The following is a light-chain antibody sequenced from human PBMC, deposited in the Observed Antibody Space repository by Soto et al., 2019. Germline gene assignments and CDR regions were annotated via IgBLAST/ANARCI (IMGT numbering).Light chain of an antibody. V-gene: IGKV3-20*01. CDR3: QQYGSSPLVT. Sequence: EIVLTQSPGTLSLSPGERATLSCRASQSVSSSYLAWYQQKPGQAPRLLIYGTSSRATGIPDRFSGSGSGTDFTLTISRLKPEDFALYYCQQYGSSPLVTFGQGTRLEIK. CDR2: GTS. CDR1: QSVSSSY. J-gene: IGKJ5*01.